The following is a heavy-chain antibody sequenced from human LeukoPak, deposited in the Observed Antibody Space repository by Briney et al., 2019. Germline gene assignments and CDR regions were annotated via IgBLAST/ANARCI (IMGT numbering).Heavy chain of an antibody. CDR3: ARAEPYCNNGVCYNVGFDY. V-gene: IGHV3-74*01. D-gene: IGHD2-8*01. CDR2: INSYWSST. CDR1: GFTFSCYW. Sequence: GGSLRLSCAASGFTFSCYWMHWVRQAPGKGLVWVSRINSYWSSTSYADSVKGRFTISRDNAKDTLYLQMNSLRAEDTAVYYCARAEPYCNNGVCYNVGFDYWGQGTLVTVSS. J-gene: IGHJ4*02.